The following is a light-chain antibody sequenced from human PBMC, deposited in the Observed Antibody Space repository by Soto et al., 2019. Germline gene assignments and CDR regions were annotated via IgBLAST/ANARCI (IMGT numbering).Light chain of an antibody. Sequence: DIQMTQSPSTLSASVGDRVTITCRASQSLSSWLAWYQQKPGKAPKLLIYKASSLESGVPSRFSGSGSGTEFNLTISSLQPDDVATDYYEQDNSYSRYTFGQGTKLEIK. CDR3: EQDNSYSRYT. CDR1: QSLSSW. J-gene: IGKJ2*01. V-gene: IGKV1-5*03. CDR2: KAS.